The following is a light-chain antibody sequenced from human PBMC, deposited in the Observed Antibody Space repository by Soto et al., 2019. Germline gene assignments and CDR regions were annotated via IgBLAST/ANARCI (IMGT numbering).Light chain of an antibody. V-gene: IGKV3-15*01. Sequence: EIVMTQSPATLSVSPGERATLSCRASQSVSSNLAWYQQKPGQAPRLLIYGASTRATGIPARFSGRGSGTEFKLTISSLQSEDFAVYYCQQYNNWPGTFGQGTKVEIK. CDR2: GAS. CDR3: QQYNNWPGT. J-gene: IGKJ1*01. CDR1: QSVSSN.